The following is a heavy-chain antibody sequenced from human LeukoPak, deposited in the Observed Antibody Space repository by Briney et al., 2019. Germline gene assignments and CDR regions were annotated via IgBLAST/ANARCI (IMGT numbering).Heavy chain of an antibody. V-gene: IGHV3-30*02. Sequence: PGGSLRLSCAASGFTFSSYGMHWVRQAPGKGLEWVAFIRYDGSNKYYADSVKGRFTISRDNSKNTLYLQMNSLRAEDTAVYYCASVPYSGGWSGLDYWGQGTLVTVSS. D-gene: IGHD6-19*01. CDR2: IRYDGSNK. CDR3: ASVPYSGGWSGLDY. CDR1: GFTFSSYG. J-gene: IGHJ4*02.